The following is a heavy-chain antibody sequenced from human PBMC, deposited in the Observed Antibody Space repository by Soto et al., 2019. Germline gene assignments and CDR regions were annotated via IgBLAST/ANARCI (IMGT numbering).Heavy chain of an antibody. CDR1: GFTFSSFG. CDR2: ISYSGGNT. D-gene: IGHD1-26*01. V-gene: IGHV3-23*01. J-gene: IGHJ4*02. Sequence: EVQLLESGGGLEQPGGSLRLSCAASGFTFSSFGMSWVRQAPGKGLEWVSSISYSGGNTYYADSVKGRFTISRDNSKNTLYLQMNSLRVEDTAVYYCSKSLGATRTFDYWGQGTLVTVSS. CDR3: SKSLGATRTFDY.